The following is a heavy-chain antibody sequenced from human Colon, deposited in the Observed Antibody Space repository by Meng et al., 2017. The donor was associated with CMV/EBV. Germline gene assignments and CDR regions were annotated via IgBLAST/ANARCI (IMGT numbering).Heavy chain of an antibody. J-gene: IGHJ5*02. CDR2: ISGSGGST. CDR1: GFTFSSYA. Sequence: GESLKISCAASGFTFSSYAMSWVRQAPGKGLEWVSAISGSGGSTYYADSVKGRFTISRDNSKNTLYLQMNSLRAEDTAVYYCAKGRELRLSWFDPWGQGTLVTVSS. CDR3: AKGRELRLSWFDP. V-gene: IGHV3-23*01. D-gene: IGHD3-3*01.